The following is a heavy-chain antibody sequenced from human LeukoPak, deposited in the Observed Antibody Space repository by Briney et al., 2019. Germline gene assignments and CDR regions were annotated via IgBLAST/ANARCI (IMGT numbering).Heavy chain of an antibody. CDR2: IYYSGST. CDR3: ARDENRGYGSGSYYYS. J-gene: IGHJ4*02. D-gene: IGHD3-10*01. V-gene: IGHV4-59*01. CDR1: GGSISSYY. Sequence: PSETLSLTCTVSGGSISSYYWSWIRQPPGKGLEWIGYIYYSGSTNYNPSLKSRVTISVDTSKNQFSLKLNSVTAADTAVYYCARDENRGYGSGSYYYSWGQGTLVTVSS.